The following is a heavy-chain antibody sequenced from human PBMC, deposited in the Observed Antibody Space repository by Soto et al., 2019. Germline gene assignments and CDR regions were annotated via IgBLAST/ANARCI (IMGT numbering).Heavy chain of an antibody. V-gene: IGHV4-59*06. CDR3: ARSVFP. CDR2: IYYIGST. CDR1: DGSISGYY. J-gene: IGHJ5*02. Sequence: PSETLSLTCAVYDGSISGYYWSWIRQPPGKGLEWIGYIYYIGSTYYNPSLKSRVTISLDTSKNQFSLKLSSVTAADTAVYYCARSVFPWGQGTLVTVSS.